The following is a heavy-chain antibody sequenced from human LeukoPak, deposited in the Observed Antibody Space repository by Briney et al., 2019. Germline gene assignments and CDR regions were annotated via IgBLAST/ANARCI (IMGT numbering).Heavy chain of an antibody. CDR2: ISGTGLTI. V-gene: IGHV3-11*04. Sequence: TGGSLRLSCAASGFTFSDYYMSWIRQAPGKGLEWVSYISGTGLTIYYADSVKGRFTISRDNAKNSLYLQMNSLRAEDTSVYYCARDIFTVAGAVDYWGQGTLVTVSS. J-gene: IGHJ4*02. CDR1: GFTFSDYY. CDR3: ARDIFTVAGAVDY. D-gene: IGHD6-19*01.